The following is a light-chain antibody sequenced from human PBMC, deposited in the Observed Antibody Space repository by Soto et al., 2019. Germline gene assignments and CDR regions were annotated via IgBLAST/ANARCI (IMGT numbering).Light chain of an antibody. CDR2: DVS. Sequence: QSALTQPASVSGSPGQSITISCTGTISDVGGYNYVSWYQQHPGKAPKLMIYDVSNRPSGVSNRFSGSKFGNTASLTISGLQAEDEADYYCSSYTSSRTYVFGTGTKVTVL. V-gene: IGLV2-14*03. CDR3: SSYTSSRTYV. CDR1: ISDVGGYNY. J-gene: IGLJ1*01.